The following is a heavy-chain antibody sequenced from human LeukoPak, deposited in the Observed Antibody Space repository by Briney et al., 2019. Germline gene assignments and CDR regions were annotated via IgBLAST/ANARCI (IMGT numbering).Heavy chain of an antibody. J-gene: IGHJ4*02. CDR1: GYTFRNYG. CDR3: ARDTEWELNPDYFDY. V-gene: IGHV1-18*01. CDR2: ISAYNGNT. D-gene: IGHD1-26*01. Sequence: ASVKVSCKASGYTFRNYGISWVRQAPGQGLEWMIWISAYNGNTKYAQKLQGRVTMTTDTSTNTAYMELRSLRSDDTAVYYCARDTEWELNPDYFDYWGQGTLVTVSS.